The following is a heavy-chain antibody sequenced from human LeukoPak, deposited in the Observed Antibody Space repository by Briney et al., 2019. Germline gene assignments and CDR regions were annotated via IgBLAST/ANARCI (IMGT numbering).Heavy chain of an antibody. D-gene: IGHD6-19*01. J-gene: IGHJ4*02. V-gene: IGHV3-21*01. CDR1: GFTFSSYS. CDR3: ARDDSSGAWYFDY. Sequence: PGGSLRLSCAASGFTFSSYSMNWVRQTPGKGLEWVSSISVTSRYIYYADSVKGRFTISRDNAKNSLYLQMNSLRAEDTGVYYCARDDSSGAWYFDYWGQGTLVSVSS. CDR2: ISVTSRYI.